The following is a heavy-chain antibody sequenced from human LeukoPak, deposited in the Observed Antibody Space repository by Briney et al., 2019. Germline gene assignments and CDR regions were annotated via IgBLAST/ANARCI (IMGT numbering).Heavy chain of an antibody. D-gene: IGHD3-22*01. CDR2: IKQDGSEK. V-gene: IGHV3-7*03. CDR3: TRVPGSGYYLDAFDI. J-gene: IGHJ3*02. Sequence: PGGSLRLSCAASGFTFSSYSMNWVRQAPGQGREGVANIKQDGSEKYYVDSVKGRFTISRDNAKNSLYLQMNSLKTEDTAVYYCTRVPGSGYYLDAFDIWSQATMLTVSS. CDR1: GFTFSSYS.